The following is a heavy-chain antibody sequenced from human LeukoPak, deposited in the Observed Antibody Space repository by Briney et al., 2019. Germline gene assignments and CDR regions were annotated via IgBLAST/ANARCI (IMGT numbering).Heavy chain of an antibody. CDR3: ARGSGSYPMVWFDP. CDR1: GDSVSSNSAA. Sequence: SQTLSLTCAISGDSVSSNSAAWNWIRQSPSSGLEWLGRTYYRSKWYNDYAVSVKSRITINPDTSKNQFSLQLNSVTPEDTAVYYCARGSGSYPMVWFDPWGQGTLVTVSS. D-gene: IGHD3-10*01. J-gene: IGHJ5*02. V-gene: IGHV6-1*01. CDR2: TYYRSKWYN.